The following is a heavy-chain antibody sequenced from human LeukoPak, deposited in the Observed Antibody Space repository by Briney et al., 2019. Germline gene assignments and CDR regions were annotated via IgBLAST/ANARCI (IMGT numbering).Heavy chain of an antibody. V-gene: IGHV3-74*01. CDR1: GFTFSSYW. CDR3: ARAQLYYHGSGSYYTPTDY. CDR2: INTDGSST. Sequence: QPGGSLRLSCVVSGFTFSSYWMHRVRQAPGKGLVWVSRINTDGSSTKYADSVKGRFSISRDNAKNTLYLQMDSLRAEDTAVYYCARAQLYYHGSGSYYTPTDYWGQGTLVAVS. D-gene: IGHD3-10*01. J-gene: IGHJ4*02.